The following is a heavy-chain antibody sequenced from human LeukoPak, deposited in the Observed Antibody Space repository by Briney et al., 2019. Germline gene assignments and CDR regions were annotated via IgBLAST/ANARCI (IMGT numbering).Heavy chain of an antibody. D-gene: IGHD4-17*01. CDR2: INHSGST. CDR3: ARGGEYGTVTTPDY. Sequence: SETLSLTCAVYGGSFSGYYWSWIRQPPGKGLEWIGEINHSGSTNYSPSLKSRVTISVDTSKNQFSLKLSSVTAADTAVYYCARGGEYGTVTTPDYWGQGTLVTVSS. CDR1: GGSFSGYY. V-gene: IGHV4-34*01. J-gene: IGHJ4*02.